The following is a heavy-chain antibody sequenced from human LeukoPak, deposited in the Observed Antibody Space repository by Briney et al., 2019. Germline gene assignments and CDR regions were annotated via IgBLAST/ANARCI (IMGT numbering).Heavy chain of an antibody. D-gene: IGHD6-19*01. CDR3: ARDPPFRSGWSQNLFDH. J-gene: IGHJ4*02. Sequence: GRALRLSCAPSGFSFGDFAMHWVRPAPGKGLEWVALISYDGGNIYYADSVRGRFTISRDNSKNMLFLHMNSLRPEDTAVYYCARDPPFRSGWSQNLFDHWGQGTLVTVSS. CDR1: GFSFGDFA. V-gene: IGHV3-30*04. CDR2: ISYDGGNI.